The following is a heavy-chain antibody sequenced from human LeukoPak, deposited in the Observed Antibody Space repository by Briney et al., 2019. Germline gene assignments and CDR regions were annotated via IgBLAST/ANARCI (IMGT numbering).Heavy chain of an antibody. Sequence: PSQTLSLTCTVSGGSISSGDYYWSWIRQPPGKGLEWIGYIYYSGSTYYNPSLKSRVTISVDTSKNQFSLKLSSVTAADTAVYYCARTVVPAAPRVYNWFDPWGQGTLVTVSS. CDR2: IYYSGST. CDR1: GGSISSGDYY. V-gene: IGHV4-30-4*08. J-gene: IGHJ5*02. CDR3: ARTVVPAAPRVYNWFDP. D-gene: IGHD2-2*01.